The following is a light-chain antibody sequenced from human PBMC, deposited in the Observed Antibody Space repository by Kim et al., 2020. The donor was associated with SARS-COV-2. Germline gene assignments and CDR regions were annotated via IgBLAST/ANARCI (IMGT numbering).Light chain of an antibody. CDR2: LDD. CDR3: ASWDDTLNGPV. CDR1: SSNIGNNA. Sequence: RQRVTISCSGSSSNIGNNAVNWYQQLPGKAPKLLVYLDDLLPSGVSDRFSGSKSGTSASLAISGLQSEDEADYYCASWDDTLNGPVFGGGTKVTVL. J-gene: IGLJ3*02. V-gene: IGLV1-36*01.